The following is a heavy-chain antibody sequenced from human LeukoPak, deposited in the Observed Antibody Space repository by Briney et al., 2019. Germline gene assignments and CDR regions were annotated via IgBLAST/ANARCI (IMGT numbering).Heavy chain of an antibody. CDR2: MNPNSGGT. J-gene: IGHJ3*02. Sequence: ASVKVSCKASGYTFTGYYMHWVRQAPGQGLEWMGWMNPNSGGTNYAQKFQGWVTMTRDTSISTAYMELSRLRSDDTAVYYCARGARSAAARSDAFDIWGQGTMVTVSS. D-gene: IGHD6-25*01. V-gene: IGHV1-2*04. CDR3: ARGARSAAARSDAFDI. CDR1: GYTFTGYY.